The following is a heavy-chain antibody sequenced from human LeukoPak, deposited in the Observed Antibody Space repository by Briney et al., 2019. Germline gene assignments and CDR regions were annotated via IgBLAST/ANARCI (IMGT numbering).Heavy chain of an antibody. CDR2: ISGMGGST. J-gene: IGHJ4*02. CDR3: VKSKTTMVRGASGDY. D-gene: IGHD3-10*01. Sequence: PGGSLRLSGQTLGFTFSSYVMPWSPRAPGRGWENLPPISGMGGSTYYADSVKGRFTISRDNSKNTLYLQMSSLRAEDTAVYYCVKSKTTMVRGASGDYWGQGTLVTVSS. V-gene: IGHV3-64D*06. CDR1: GFTFSSYV.